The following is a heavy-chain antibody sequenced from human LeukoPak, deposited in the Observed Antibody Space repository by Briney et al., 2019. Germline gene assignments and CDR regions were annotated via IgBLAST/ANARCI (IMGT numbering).Heavy chain of an antibody. V-gene: IGHV3-48*03. CDR3: AELGITMIGGV. CDR2: ISSSGSTI. Sequence: GSLRLSCAASGFTFSSYEMNWVRQAPGKGLEWVSYISSSGSTIYYADSVKGRFTISRNNAKNSLYLQMNSLRAEDTAVYYCAELGITMIGGVWGKGTTVTISS. D-gene: IGHD3-10*02. CDR1: GFTFSSYE. J-gene: IGHJ6*04.